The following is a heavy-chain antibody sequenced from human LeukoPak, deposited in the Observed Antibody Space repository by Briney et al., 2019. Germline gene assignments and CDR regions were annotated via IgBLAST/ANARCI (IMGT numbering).Heavy chain of an antibody. J-gene: IGHJ5*02. D-gene: IGHD3-10*01. V-gene: IGHV4-31*03. CDR2: IYYSGST. Sequence: PSETLSLTCTVSGGSISSGDYYWSWIRQHPRKGLEWNGYIYYSGSTYYNPSLKSRVTISVDTSKNQFSLKLSSVTAADTAVYYCAIDRGYYGSGSYYWFDPWGQGTLVTVSS. CDR1: GGSISSGDYY. CDR3: AIDRGYYGSGSYYWFDP.